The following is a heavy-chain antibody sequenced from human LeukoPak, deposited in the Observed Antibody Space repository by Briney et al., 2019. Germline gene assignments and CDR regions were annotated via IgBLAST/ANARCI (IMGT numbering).Heavy chain of an antibody. V-gene: IGHV1-46*01. CDR1: GYTFTSYY. Sequence: ASVKVSCKASGYTFTSYYMHWVRQAPGQGLEWMGIINPSGGSTSYAQKSQGRVTMTRDTSTSTVYMELSSLRSDDTAVYYCARVGLLWFGDFAHYFDYWGQGTLVTVSS. D-gene: IGHD3-10*01. CDR3: ARVGLLWFGDFAHYFDY. CDR2: INPSGGST. J-gene: IGHJ4*02.